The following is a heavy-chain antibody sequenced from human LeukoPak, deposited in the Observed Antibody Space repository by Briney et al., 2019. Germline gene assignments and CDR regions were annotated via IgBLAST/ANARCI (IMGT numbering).Heavy chain of an antibody. Sequence: GESLKISCKGSGYSFTNYWVGWVRQMPGKGLEWMGIIYPGDSDTRYNPSFRGQVTISADKSISTAYLQWSSLKASDTAMYYCARRRSCSGGSCYEDFDYRGQGTLVTVSS. J-gene: IGHJ4*02. CDR2: IYPGDSDT. V-gene: IGHV5-51*01. D-gene: IGHD2-15*01. CDR1: GYSFTNYW. CDR3: ARRRSCSGGSCYEDFDY.